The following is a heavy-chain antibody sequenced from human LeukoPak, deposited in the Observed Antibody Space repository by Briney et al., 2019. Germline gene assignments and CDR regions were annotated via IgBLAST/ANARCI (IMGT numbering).Heavy chain of an antibody. D-gene: IGHD6-13*01. CDR3: ASSSYSSSVQGRVY. Sequence: GESLTLSCAASGFTFSSYSMNWVRQAPGKGLEWVSSISSSSSYIYYADSVKGRFTISRDNAKSTLYPQMNSLRAEDTAVYYCASSSYSSSVQGRVYWGQGTLVTVSS. CDR2: ISSSSSYI. J-gene: IGHJ4*02. V-gene: IGHV3-21*01. CDR1: GFTFSSYS.